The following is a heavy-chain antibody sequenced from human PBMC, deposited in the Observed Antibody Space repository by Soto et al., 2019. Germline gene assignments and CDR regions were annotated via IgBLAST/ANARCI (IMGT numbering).Heavy chain of an antibody. Sequence: GGSLRLSCAASGFTFSSYAMHWVRQAPGKGLEWVAVISYDGSNKYYADSVKGRFTISRDNSKNTLYLQTNSLRAEDTAVYYCARESYCSSTSCYWPDAFDIWGQGTMVTVSS. CDR3: ARESYCSSTSCYWPDAFDI. J-gene: IGHJ3*02. CDR1: GFTFSSYA. CDR2: ISYDGSNK. V-gene: IGHV3-30-3*01. D-gene: IGHD2-2*01.